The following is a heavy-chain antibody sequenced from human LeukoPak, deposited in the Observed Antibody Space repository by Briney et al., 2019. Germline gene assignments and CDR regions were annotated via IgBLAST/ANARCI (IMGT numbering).Heavy chain of an antibody. D-gene: IGHD3-16*01. CDR2: INPKSGGT. J-gene: IGHJ5*02. Sequence: ASVKVSCKASGYIFTGYYIHWIRQAPGQGLVWMGRINPKSGGTNYAQKFQGRVTMTRDTSTSTAYMELSRLKFDDTGVYYCASERLGYNRFDPWGQGTLVTVSS. CDR1: GYIFTGYY. V-gene: IGHV1-2*05. CDR3: ASERLGYNRFDP.